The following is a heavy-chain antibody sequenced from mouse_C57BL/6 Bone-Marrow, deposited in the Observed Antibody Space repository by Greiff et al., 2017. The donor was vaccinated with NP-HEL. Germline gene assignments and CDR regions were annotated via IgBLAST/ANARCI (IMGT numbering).Heavy chain of an antibody. CDR3: TTENNWDDDYFDY. CDR2: IYPGNSDT. CDR1: GYTFTSYW. D-gene: IGHD4-1*01. Sequence: EVQLQQSGTVLARPGASVKMSCKTSGYTFTSYWMHWVKQRPGQGLEWIGAIYPGNSDTSYNQQFKGKAKLTAVTSASTAYMELSSLTNEDCAVYYCTTENNWDDDYFDYWGQGTTLTVSS. V-gene: IGHV1-5*01. J-gene: IGHJ2*01.